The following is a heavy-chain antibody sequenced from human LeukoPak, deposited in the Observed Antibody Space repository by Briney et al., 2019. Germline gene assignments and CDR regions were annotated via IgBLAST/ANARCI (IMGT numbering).Heavy chain of an antibody. Sequence: SETLSLTCAVSGGSISSSNWWSWVRQPPGKGLEWIGEIYHSGSTNYNPSLKSRVTISVDKSKSQFSLKLSSVTAADTAVYYCARAGYSSGWSGAFDIWGQGTMVTVSS. CDR2: IYHSGST. CDR1: GGSISSSNW. D-gene: IGHD6-19*01. V-gene: IGHV4-4*02. CDR3: ARAGYSSGWSGAFDI. J-gene: IGHJ3*02.